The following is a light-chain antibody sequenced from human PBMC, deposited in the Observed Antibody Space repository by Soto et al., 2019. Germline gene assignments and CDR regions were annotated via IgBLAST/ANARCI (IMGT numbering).Light chain of an antibody. CDR2: GAS. J-gene: IGKJ4*01. CDR1: QSVSSN. Sequence: VTTQSPRTLSLCPEERVSLYCSAIQSVSSNLAWYQQKPGQAPRLLIYGASTRATGIPARFSGSGSGTEFTLTINGLQSEDFAVYYCQQYDNWPRERSFGGGTKVDIK. CDR3: QQYDNWPRERS. V-gene: IGKV3-15*01.